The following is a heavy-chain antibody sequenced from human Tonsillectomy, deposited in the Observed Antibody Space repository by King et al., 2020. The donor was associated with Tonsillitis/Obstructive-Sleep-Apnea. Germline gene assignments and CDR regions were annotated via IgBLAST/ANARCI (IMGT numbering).Heavy chain of an antibody. V-gene: IGHV1-2*04. CDR3: ARQSHHYWDFDH. D-gene: IGHD2-8*02. J-gene: IGHJ4*02. Sequence: QLVQSGAEVKKPGASVKVSCKASGYTFTRYYMHWVRQAPGQGLEWMGWINPNSGGTNYAQKFQGWVTMTRETSISTAYMELSSLRSDDTAVYFCARQSHHYWDFDHWGQGTLVTVSS. CDR2: INPNSGGT. CDR1: GYTFTRYY.